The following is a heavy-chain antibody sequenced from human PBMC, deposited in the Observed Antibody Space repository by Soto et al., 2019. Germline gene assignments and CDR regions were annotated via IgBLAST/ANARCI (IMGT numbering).Heavy chain of an antibody. D-gene: IGHD5-18*01. CDR2: IYYSGST. CDR1: GGSISSGDYY. J-gene: IGHJ4*02. Sequence: SETLSLTCTVSGGSISSGDYYRSWIRQPPGKGLEWIGYIYYSGSTYYNPSLKSRVTISVDTSKNQFSLKLSSVTAADTAVYYCARALHSYGSYYFDYWGQGTLVTVSS. V-gene: IGHV4-30-4*01. CDR3: ARALHSYGSYYFDY.